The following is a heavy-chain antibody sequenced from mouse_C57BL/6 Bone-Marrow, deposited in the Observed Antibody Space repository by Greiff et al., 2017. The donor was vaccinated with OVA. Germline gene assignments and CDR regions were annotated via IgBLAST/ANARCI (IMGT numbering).Heavy chain of an antibody. J-gene: IGHJ3*01. V-gene: IGHV5-2*01. CDR2: INSDGGST. CDR1: DYAFPSYG. CDR3: ARPDRTGVAY. Sequence: EVQGVESGGGLVQPGASLKLSCESNDYAFPSYGMSWVRKTPGKRLELVAAINSDGGSTYYPDTMERRFIISRDNTKKTLYLQMSSLRSEDTALYYCARPDRTGVAYWGQGTLVTVSA.